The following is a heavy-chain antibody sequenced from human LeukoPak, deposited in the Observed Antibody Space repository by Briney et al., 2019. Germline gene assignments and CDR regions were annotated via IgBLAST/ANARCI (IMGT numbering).Heavy chain of an antibody. CDR2: ISSSSSYI. CDR1: GFTFSSYS. V-gene: IGHV3-21*01. D-gene: IGHD6-13*01. J-gene: IGHJ4*02. CDR3: AREKQQLGVDY. Sequence: KTGGSLRLSCAASGFTFSSYSMNWVRQAPGKGLEWVSSISSSSSYIYYADSVKGRFTISRDNAKNSLYLQMNSLRAEDTAVYYCAREKQQLGVDYWGQGTLVTVSS.